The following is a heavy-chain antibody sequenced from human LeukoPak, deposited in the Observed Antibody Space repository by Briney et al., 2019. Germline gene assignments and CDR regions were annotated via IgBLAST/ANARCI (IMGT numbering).Heavy chain of an antibody. Sequence: GASLRLSCAASGFTFSSYAMSWVRQAPGKGLEWVSAISGSGGSTYYADSVKGRFTITRDNSKNTLYLQMNSLRAEDTAVYYCAKGITITFDYWGQGTLVTVSS. J-gene: IGHJ4*02. CDR2: ISGSGGST. CDR3: AKGITITFDY. CDR1: GFTFSSYA. V-gene: IGHV3-23*01. D-gene: IGHD3-10*01.